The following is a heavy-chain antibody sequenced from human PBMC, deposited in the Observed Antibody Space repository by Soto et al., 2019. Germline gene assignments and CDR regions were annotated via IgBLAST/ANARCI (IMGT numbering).Heavy chain of an antibody. Sequence: GASVKVSCKASGGTFSSYAISWVRQAPGQGLEWMGGIIPIFGTANYAQKFQGRVTITADESTSTAYMELSSLRSEDTAVYYCARDIRRYSGYEDGEYYYYGMDVWGQGTTVTVSS. CDR2: IIPIFGTA. J-gene: IGHJ6*02. V-gene: IGHV1-69*13. CDR3: ARDIRRYSGYEDGEYYYYGMDV. CDR1: GGTFSSYA. D-gene: IGHD5-12*01.